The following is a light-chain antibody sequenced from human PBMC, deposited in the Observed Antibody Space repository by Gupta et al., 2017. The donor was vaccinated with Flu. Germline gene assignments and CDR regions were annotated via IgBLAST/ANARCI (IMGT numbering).Light chain of an antibody. CDR2: LGS. Sequence: DIVMTQSPLSLPVTPGEPASFSCRSSQSLLHSNGYNYLDWYLQKPGQSPQLLIYLGSNRASGVPDRFSGSGSGTDFTLKISRVEAEDLGVYYCMQALQTPFTFGPGTKVDIK. J-gene: IGKJ3*01. V-gene: IGKV2-28*01. CDR3: MQALQTPFT. CDR1: QSLLHSNGYNY.